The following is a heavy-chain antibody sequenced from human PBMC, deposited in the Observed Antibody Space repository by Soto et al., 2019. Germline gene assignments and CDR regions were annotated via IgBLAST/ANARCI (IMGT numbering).Heavy chain of an antibody. V-gene: IGHV4-31*03. CDR3: ARGGRPDIVVVVAHFDY. Sequence: QVQLQESGPGLVKPSQTLSLTCTVSGGAIRSSNYYWSWIRQHPGRGLEWIGYIHYSGSTYYNPYLKSRVTMSVDTSKNQFSLKLSSVTAADTAVYYCARGGRPDIVVVVAHFDYWGQGTQVTVSS. CDR1: GGAIRSSNYY. D-gene: IGHD2-15*01. J-gene: IGHJ4*02. CDR2: IHYSGST.